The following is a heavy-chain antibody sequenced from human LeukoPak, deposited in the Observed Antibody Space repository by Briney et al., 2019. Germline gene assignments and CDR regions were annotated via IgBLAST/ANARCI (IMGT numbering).Heavy chain of an antibody. CDR1: GGSINNYY. J-gene: IGHJ4*02. V-gene: IGHV4-59*08. CDR2: FYYNGGT. CDR3: ARAVSGRFDY. Sequence: SETLSLTCTVSGGSINNYYWHWIRQPPGKGLDWIAYFYYNGGTSYSPSLKSRVTISVDTSKNQFSLKLSSVTAADTAIYYCARAVSGRFDYWGQGTLVTVSS. D-gene: IGHD6-19*01.